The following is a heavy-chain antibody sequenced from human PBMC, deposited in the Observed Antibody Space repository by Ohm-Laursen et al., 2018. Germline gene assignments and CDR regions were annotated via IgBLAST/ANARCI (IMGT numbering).Heavy chain of an antibody. J-gene: IGHJ4*02. CDR1: GGSISSYY. CDR2: IYYSGST. V-gene: IGHV4-59*01. CDR3: ARGRGSFDY. D-gene: IGHD1-26*01. Sequence: SETLSLTCSVSGGSISSYYWSWIRQPPGKGLEWIGYIYYSGSTNYNPSLKSRVTISVDTSKNQFSLKLSSVTAADTAVYYCARGRGSFDYWGQGTLVTVSS.